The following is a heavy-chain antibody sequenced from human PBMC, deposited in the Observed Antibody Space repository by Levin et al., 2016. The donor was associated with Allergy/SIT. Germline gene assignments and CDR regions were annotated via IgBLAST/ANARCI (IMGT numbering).Heavy chain of an antibody. Sequence: GESLKISCKGSGYSFTSYWISWVRQMPGKGLEWMGRIDPSDSYTNYSPSFQGHVTISADKSISTAYLQWSSLKASDTAMYYCARTRTYSSGWYSLHDYWGQGTLVTVSS. CDR1: GYSFTSYW. CDR2: IDPSDSYT. V-gene: IGHV5-10-1*01. J-gene: IGHJ4*02. D-gene: IGHD6-19*01. CDR3: ARTRTYSSGWYSLHDY.